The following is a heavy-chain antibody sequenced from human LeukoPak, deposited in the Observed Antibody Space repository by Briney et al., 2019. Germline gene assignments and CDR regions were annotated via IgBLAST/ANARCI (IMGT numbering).Heavy chain of an antibody. CDR1: GVSFSGYY. CDR2: INHSGSS. J-gene: IGHJ4*02. V-gene: IGHV4-34*01. CDR3: ARSYNRVVLLYY. Sequence: PSETLSLTCAVYGVSFSGYYWTWIRQPPGKGLEWIGEINHSGSSNYNPSLKSRVTISVDTSKNQFSLKLTSVTAADTAVYYCARSYNRVVLLYYWGQGTLVTVSS. D-gene: IGHD3-10*01.